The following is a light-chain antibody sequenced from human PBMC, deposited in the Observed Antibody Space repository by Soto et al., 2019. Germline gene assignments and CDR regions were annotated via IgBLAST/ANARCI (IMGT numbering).Light chain of an antibody. J-gene: IGKJ2*01. Sequence: DIQMTQSPSSLSASVGDRVTITCRASQSISSYLNWYQQKPGKAPKFLIYVASTLQSGVPSRFSGSGSGTDFTLTISNLQPEDFAAYSCQQSFSFPVTFGQGTKLEIK. CDR1: QSISSY. V-gene: IGKV1-39*01. CDR2: VAS. CDR3: QQSFSFPVT.